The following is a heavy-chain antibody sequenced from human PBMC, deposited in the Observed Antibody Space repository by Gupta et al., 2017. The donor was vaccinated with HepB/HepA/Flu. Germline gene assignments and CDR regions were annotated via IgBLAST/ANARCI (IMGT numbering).Heavy chain of an antibody. CDR2: IKSKTDGGTT. CDR1: GFTFSNAW. J-gene: IGHJ4*02. V-gene: IGHV3-15*01. CDR3: TTDTYNWNDVPDY. D-gene: IGHD1-1*01. Sequence: EVQLVESGGGLVKPGGSLRLSCAASGFTFSNAWMSWVRQAPGKGLEWVGRIKSKTDGGTTDYAAPVKGRFTISRDDSKNTLYLQMNSLKTEDTAVYYCTTDTYNWNDVPDYWGQGTLVTVSS.